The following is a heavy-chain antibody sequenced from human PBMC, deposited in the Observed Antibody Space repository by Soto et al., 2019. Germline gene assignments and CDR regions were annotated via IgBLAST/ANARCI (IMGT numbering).Heavy chain of an antibody. CDR1: GFTFSSYA. V-gene: IGHV3-23*01. Sequence: GGSLRLSCAASGFTFSSYAMSWVRQAPGKGLDWVSSIGGSGSSTYYADSVKGRFTISRDNSKNTLFLQMNCLGAEDTAVYYCAKDTPGWGAWLVDSWGQGTLVTVSS. D-gene: IGHD6-19*01. J-gene: IGHJ5*01. CDR2: IGGSGSST. CDR3: AKDTPGWGAWLVDS.